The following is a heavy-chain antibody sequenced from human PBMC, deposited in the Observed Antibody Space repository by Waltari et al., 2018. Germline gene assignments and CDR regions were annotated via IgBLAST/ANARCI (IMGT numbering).Heavy chain of an antibody. CDR1: GGSISSYY. CDR3: ARGDREFGAAAGSLDY. Sequence: QVQLQESGPGLVKPSETLSLTCTVSGGSISSYYWSWIRQPPGKGLEWIGYIYYSGSTNYNPSLKSRVTISVDTSKNQFSLKLSSVTAADTAVYYCARGDREFGAAAGSLDYWGQGTLVTVSS. D-gene: IGHD6-13*01. V-gene: IGHV4-59*01. J-gene: IGHJ4*02. CDR2: IYYSGST.